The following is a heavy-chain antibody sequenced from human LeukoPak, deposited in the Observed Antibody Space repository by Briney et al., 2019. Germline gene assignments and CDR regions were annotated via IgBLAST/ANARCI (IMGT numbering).Heavy chain of an antibody. D-gene: IGHD3-9*01. Sequence: AGRSLRLSCAASGFTFSSYGMRWVRQAPGKGLEWVAVIWYDGSNKYYADSVKGRFTISRDNSKNTLYLQMNSLRAEDTAVYYCARPVYDILTGYYFDAFDIWGQGTMVTVSS. V-gene: IGHV3-33*01. J-gene: IGHJ3*02. CDR2: IWYDGSNK. CDR1: GFTFSSYG. CDR3: ARPVYDILTGYYFDAFDI.